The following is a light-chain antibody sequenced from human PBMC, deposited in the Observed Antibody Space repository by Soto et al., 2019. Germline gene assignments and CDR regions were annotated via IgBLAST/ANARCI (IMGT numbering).Light chain of an antibody. CDR2: GNI. V-gene: IGLV1-40*01. CDR1: SSNIGAGYD. CDR3: QSYDTSPSAYV. J-gene: IGLJ1*01. Sequence: QSVLTQPPSVSGAPGQRVTISCAGSSSNIGAGYDVHWYQQLPGTAPKLLIYGNINRPSGVPDRFSGSKSGTSASLAITGLQAEDEADYYCQSYDTSPSAYVVGSGTKLTVL.